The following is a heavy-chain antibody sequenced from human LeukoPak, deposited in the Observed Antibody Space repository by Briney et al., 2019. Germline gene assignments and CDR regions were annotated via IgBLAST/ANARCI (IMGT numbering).Heavy chain of an antibody. Sequence: WGSLRLSCEASGFTFGSYAMTWVRQAPGKGLDWVSVIGASGADTYYADSVKGRFTISRDNAKNTLYLHMSSLRAEDTAVYFCAKRPRDSGGYSLGAFDGWGQGTTVTVSS. CDR1: GFTFGSYA. CDR2: IGASGADT. CDR3: AKRPRDSGGYSLGAFDG. V-gene: IGHV3-23*01. D-gene: IGHD3-22*01. J-gene: IGHJ3*01.